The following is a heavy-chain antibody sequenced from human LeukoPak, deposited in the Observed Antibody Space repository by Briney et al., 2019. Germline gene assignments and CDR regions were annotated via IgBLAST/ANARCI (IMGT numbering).Heavy chain of an antibody. Sequence: GGSLRLSCAASGFPFSTYGMHWVRQAPGKGLEWVALIWFDGSKRYYGDSLKGRFTVSRDNSKNTLYLQVDSLRAEDTAVYYCARCTGGSCVFDYWGQGTLVTVSS. D-gene: IGHD2-8*02. J-gene: IGHJ4*02. V-gene: IGHV3-33*01. CDR1: GFPFSTYG. CDR2: IWFDGSKR. CDR3: ARCTGGSCVFDY.